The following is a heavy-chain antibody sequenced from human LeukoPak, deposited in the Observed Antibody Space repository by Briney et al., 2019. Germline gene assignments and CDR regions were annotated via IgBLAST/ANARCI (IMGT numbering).Heavy chain of an antibody. CDR3: ARVAASYYRDAFDI. V-gene: IGHV4-61*08. J-gene: IGHJ3*02. D-gene: IGHD3-10*01. CDR1: GGSISSGDYY. CDR2: IYYSGST. Sequence: SQTLSLTCTVSGGSISSGDYYWSWIRQPPGKGLEWIGYIYYSGSTNYNPSLKSRVTISVDTSKNQFSLKLSSVTAADTAVYYCARVAASYYRDAFDIWGQGTMVTVSS.